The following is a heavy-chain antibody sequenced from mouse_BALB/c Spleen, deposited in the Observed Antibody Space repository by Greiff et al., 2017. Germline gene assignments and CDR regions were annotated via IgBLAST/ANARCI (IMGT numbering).Heavy chain of an antibody. CDR2: ISSGSSTI. J-gene: IGHJ4*01. CDR3: ARSSGYDVYYAMDY. CDR1: GFTFSSFG. Sequence: EVKLVESGGGLVQPGGSRKLSCAASGFTFSSFGMHWVRQAPEKGLEWVAYISSGSSTIYYADTVKGRFTISRDNPKNTLFLQMTSLRSEDTAMYYCARSSGYDVYYAMDYWGQGTSVTVSS. V-gene: IGHV5-17*02. D-gene: IGHD2-2*01.